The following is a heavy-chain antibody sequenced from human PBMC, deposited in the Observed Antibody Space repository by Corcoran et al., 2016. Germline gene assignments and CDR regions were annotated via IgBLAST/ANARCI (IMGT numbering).Heavy chain of an antibody. Sequence: QVQLVQSGAEVKKPGASVKVSCKASGYTFTSYGISWVRQAPGQGLEWMGWISAYNGNTNYARKLQGRVTMTTDTSTSTAYMELRSLRSDDTAVYYCAREYCSSTSCYNLYGFDYWGQGTLVTVSS. V-gene: IGHV1-18*01. CDR1: GYTFTSYG. CDR3: AREYCSSTSCYNLYGFDY. J-gene: IGHJ4*02. D-gene: IGHD2-2*02. CDR2: ISAYNGNT.